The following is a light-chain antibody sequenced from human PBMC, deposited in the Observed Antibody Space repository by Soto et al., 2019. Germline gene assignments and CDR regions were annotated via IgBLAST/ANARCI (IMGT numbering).Light chain of an antibody. CDR3: CSYAGSYTHV. J-gene: IGLJ1*01. CDR1: SSDVGGYNY. Sequence: QSALTQPPSVSAAPGQKVTISCSGTSSDVGGYNYVSWYQQHPGKAPKLMIYXGSKRPSGVPDRFSGSKSGNTASLTISGLQAEDEADYYCCSYAGSYTHVFGTGTKVTVL. V-gene: IGLV2-11*01. CDR2: XGS.